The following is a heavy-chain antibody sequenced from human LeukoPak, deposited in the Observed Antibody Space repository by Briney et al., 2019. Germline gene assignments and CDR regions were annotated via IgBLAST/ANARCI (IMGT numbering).Heavy chain of an antibody. CDR2: INPSGGST. Sequence: AASVKVSCKASGYTFTSYYMHWVRQAPGQGLEWMGIINPSGGSTSYAQKFQGRVTMTRDTSTSTVYMELSSLRSEDTAVYYCAGDSPSTSYYDFWSGYSYYYGMDVWGQGTTVTVSS. J-gene: IGHJ6*02. D-gene: IGHD3-3*01. CDR1: GYTFTSYY. V-gene: IGHV1-46*01. CDR3: AGDSPSTSYYDFWSGYSYYYGMDV.